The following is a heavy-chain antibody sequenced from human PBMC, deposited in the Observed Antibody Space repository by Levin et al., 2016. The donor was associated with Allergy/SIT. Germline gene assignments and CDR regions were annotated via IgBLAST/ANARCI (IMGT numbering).Heavy chain of an antibody. Sequence: GESLKISCAASGFTFSSYAMSWVRQAPGKGLEWVSAISGSGGSTYYADSVKGRFTISRDNSKNTLYLQMNSLRAEDTAVYYCAKDGAYSSPLRGWFDPWGQGTLVTVSS. CDR2: ISGSGGST. V-gene: IGHV3-23*01. J-gene: IGHJ5*02. CDR3: AKDGAYSSPLRGWFDP. D-gene: IGHD6-13*01. CDR1: GFTFSSYA.